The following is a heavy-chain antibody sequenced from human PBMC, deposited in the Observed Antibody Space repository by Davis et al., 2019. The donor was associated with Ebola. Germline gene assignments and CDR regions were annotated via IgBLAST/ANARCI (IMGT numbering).Heavy chain of an antibody. D-gene: IGHD3-16*01. CDR1: GFTFGLSA. Sequence: GESLKISCAASGFTFGLSAMSWVRQAPGKGLEWVSGISGSGGATYYADSVKGRFTISRDNTRNTLYLQVSSLRAEDTAVYYCAKSAALRGTRAIDYWGQGTLVTVSS. J-gene: IGHJ4*02. V-gene: IGHV3-23*01. CDR2: ISGSGGAT. CDR3: AKSAALRGTRAIDY.